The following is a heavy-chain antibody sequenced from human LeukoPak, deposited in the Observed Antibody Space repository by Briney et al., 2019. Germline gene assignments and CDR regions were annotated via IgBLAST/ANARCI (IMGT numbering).Heavy chain of an antibody. CDR2: ISSSSSYI. CDR3: ARDKGGYGYYSMDV. V-gene: IGHV3-21*01. Sequence: PGGSLRLSCAASGFTFSSYSMNWVRQAPGKGLEWVSSISSSSSYIYYADSVKGRFILSRDNAKNSLYLQMHSLRAEDTAVYYCARDKGGYGYYSMDVWGKGTTVTVSS. J-gene: IGHJ6*03. D-gene: IGHD3-3*01. CDR1: GFTFSSYS.